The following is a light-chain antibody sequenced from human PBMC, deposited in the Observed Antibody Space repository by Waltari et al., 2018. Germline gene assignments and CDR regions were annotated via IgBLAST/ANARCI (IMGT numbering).Light chain of an antibody. Sequence: QSALTQPASVSGSPGQSITISCTATSSDVGFSNYVSWYQQHPGKAPNLMIYDGSERPSGVSNRFSGSKSGNTASLTISGLQADDEADYYCNSYAGSSSWVFGGGTKLTVL. J-gene: IGLJ3*02. V-gene: IGLV2-14*01. CDR2: DGS. CDR3: NSYAGSSSWV. CDR1: SSDVGFSNY.